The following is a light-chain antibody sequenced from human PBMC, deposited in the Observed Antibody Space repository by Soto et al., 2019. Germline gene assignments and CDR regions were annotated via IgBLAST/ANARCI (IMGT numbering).Light chain of an antibody. CDR1: RSDVGGYNY. CDR2: DVS. V-gene: IGLV2-11*01. Sequence: QSALTQPRSVSGSPGQSATISCTGTRSDVGGYNYVSWYQQHPGKAHKLMIYDVSKRPSGVPDRFSGSKSGNTASLTISGLQAEDEADYYCCSYAGSYTLVVFGGGTKLTLL. CDR3: CSYAGSYTLVV. J-gene: IGLJ2*01.